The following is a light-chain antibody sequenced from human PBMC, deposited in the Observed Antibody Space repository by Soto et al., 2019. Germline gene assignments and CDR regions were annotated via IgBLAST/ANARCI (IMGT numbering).Light chain of an antibody. V-gene: IGKV3-20*01. Sequence: VLSQSPGTLSWRIGKRATRACRASQSVSNNYLAWYQQKPGQAPRLLIYGASNRATGMPDGFSVSGSETDFTLTISRREREDFAVYYWQQYGSSGTFGQGTKVDIK. CDR1: QSVSNNY. J-gene: IGKJ1*01. CDR3: QQYGSSGT. CDR2: GAS.